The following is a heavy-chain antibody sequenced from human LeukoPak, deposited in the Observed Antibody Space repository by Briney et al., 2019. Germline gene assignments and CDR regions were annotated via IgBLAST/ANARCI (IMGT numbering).Heavy chain of an antibody. Sequence: PSETLSLTCAVSDYSINSGYYWGWIRQPPGKGLEWIGSIYHSGSTYYNPSLKSRVTISVDTSKNQFSLKLSSVTAADTAVYYCARYTSSWYAFDPWGQGTLVTVSS. CDR3: ARYTSSWYAFDP. J-gene: IGHJ5*02. V-gene: IGHV4-38-2*01. CDR2: IYHSGST. CDR1: DYSINSGYY. D-gene: IGHD6-13*01.